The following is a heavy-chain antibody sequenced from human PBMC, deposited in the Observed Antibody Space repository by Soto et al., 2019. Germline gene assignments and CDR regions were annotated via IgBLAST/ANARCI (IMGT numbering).Heavy chain of an antibody. V-gene: IGHV3-30-3*01. J-gene: IGHJ5*02. CDR2: ISYDGSNK. CDR1: GFTFSSYA. Sequence: QVQLVESGGDVVQPGRSLRLSCAASGFTFSSYAMHWVRQAPGKGLEWVAVISYDGSNKYYADSVKGRFTISRDNSKNTLYLQMNSLRAEDTAVYYCARDDWVGATTNWFDPWGQGTLVTVSS. D-gene: IGHD1-26*01. CDR3: ARDDWVGATTNWFDP.